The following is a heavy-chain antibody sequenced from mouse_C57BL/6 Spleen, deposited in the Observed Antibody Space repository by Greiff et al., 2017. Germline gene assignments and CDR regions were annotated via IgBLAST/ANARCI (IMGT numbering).Heavy chain of an antibody. CDR1: GYTFTDYE. V-gene: IGHV1-15*01. CDR3: TRFGYYVRNYPDY. CDR2: IDPETGGT. D-gene: IGHD1-1*01. J-gene: IGHJ2*01. Sequence: QVQLQQSGAELVRPGASVTLSCKASGYTFTDYEMHWVKQTPVHGLEWIGAIDPETGGTAYNQKFKGKAILTADKSSRTDYMELRSLTSEDSAVYYCTRFGYYVRNYPDYWGQGTTLTVSS.